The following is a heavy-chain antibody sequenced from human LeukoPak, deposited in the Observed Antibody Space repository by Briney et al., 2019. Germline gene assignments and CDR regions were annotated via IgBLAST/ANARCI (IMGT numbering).Heavy chain of an antibody. V-gene: IGHV3-30*02. CDR3: VNDEGATSPDY. J-gene: IGHJ4*02. CDR2: IRDDGSNK. D-gene: IGHD1-1*01. CDR1: GFTFRSYA. Sequence: GGSLRLSCVASGFTFRSYAMHWVRQAPGKGLEWVAFIRDDGSNKEYAVSVKGRFTVSRDNSKNTMYVQMNGLGPEDTAIYYCVNDEGATSPDYWGQGTLVTVSS.